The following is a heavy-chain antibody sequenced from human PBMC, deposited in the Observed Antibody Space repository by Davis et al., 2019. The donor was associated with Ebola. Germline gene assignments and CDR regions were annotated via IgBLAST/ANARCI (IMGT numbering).Heavy chain of an antibody. V-gene: IGHV3-30-3*01. CDR3: ARDMRLEGAVDY. D-gene: IGHD1-26*01. J-gene: IGHJ4*02. CDR2: ISYDGSNK. Sequence: GGSLRLSCAASGFTFSSYAMSWVRQAPGKGLEWVAVISYDGSNKYYADSVKGRFTISRDNAKNSLYLQMNSLRAEDTAVYYCARDMRLEGAVDYWGQGTLVTVSS. CDR1: GFTFSSYA.